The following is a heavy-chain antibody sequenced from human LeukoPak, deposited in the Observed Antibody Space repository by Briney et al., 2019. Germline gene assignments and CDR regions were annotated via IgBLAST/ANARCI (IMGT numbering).Heavy chain of an antibody. J-gene: IGHJ3*02. CDR1: GGSFSGYY. CDR2: INHSGST. D-gene: IGHD6-19*01. Sequence: SETLSLTCAVYGGSFSGYYWSWIRQPPGKGLEWIGEINHSGSTNYNPSLKSRVTISVDTSKNQFSLKLSTVTAADTAVYYCARRGVYRSGWQRAFDILGQGTMVNVSS. V-gene: IGHV4-34*01. CDR3: ARRGVYRSGWQRAFDI.